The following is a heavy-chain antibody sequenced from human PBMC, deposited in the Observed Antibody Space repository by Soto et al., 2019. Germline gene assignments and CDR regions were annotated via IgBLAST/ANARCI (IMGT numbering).Heavy chain of an antibody. CDR2: ISPYSGNT. D-gene: IGHD6-19*01. CDR3: ARGLEAVAGGLDAFDI. CDR1: GYTLTVDD. Sequence: ASVKGSCKASGYTLTVDDSSWVRQTTGQGLEWMGWISPYSGNTNYAQKFQGRVTMTTDTSTSTAYMELRSLRSDDTAVYYCARGLEAVAGGLDAFDIWGQGTMVTVSS. V-gene: IGHV1-18*01. J-gene: IGHJ3*02.